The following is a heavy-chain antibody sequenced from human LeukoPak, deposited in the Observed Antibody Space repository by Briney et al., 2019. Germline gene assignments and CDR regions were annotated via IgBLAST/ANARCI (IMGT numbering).Heavy chain of an antibody. CDR1: GFTFSTYT. J-gene: IGHJ3*02. CDR2: IRSSTSNI. CDR3: ARGQGASAFDI. V-gene: IGHV3-48*02. Sequence: GGPLRLSCAASGFTFSTYTMHWVRKAPGKGLDWVSYIRSSTSNIYYADSVKGRFTISRDKAENSLYLQMNSLRDQDTAVYYCARGQGASAFDIWGEGAMVTVCS. D-gene: IGHD3-16*01.